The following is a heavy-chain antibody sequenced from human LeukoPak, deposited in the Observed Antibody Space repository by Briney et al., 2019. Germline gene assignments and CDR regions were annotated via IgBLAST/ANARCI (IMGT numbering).Heavy chain of an antibody. CDR3: ARAWSSSWYWYY. V-gene: IGHV1-2*02. CDR1: GYTFTGYY. CDR2: INPNSGGT. Sequence: GASVKVSYKASGYTFTGYYMHWVRQAPGQGLEWMGWINPNSGGTNYAQKFQGRVTMTRDTSISTAYMELSRLRSDDTAVYYCARAWSSSWYWYYWGQGTLVTVSS. J-gene: IGHJ4*02. D-gene: IGHD6-13*01.